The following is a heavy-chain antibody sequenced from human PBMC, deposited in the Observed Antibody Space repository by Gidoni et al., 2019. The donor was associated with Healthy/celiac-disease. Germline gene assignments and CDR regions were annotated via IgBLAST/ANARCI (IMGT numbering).Heavy chain of an antibody. D-gene: IGHD3-22*01. CDR2: IKQDGSDK. CDR1: GFSFSSHW. Sequence: EVQLVESGGGLVQPGGSLRLSCAASGFSFSSHWMSWVRQAPGKGLEWVAKIKQDGSDKYYVDSVKGRFTISRDNAKNSLYLQMNSLRAEDTAVYYCARDVGGGYYDSSGSDYWGQGTLVTVSS. CDR3: ARDVGGGYYDSSGSDY. V-gene: IGHV3-7*01. J-gene: IGHJ4*02.